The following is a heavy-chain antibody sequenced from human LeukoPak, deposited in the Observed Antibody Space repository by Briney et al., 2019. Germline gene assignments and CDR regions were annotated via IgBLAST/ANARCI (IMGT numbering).Heavy chain of an antibody. D-gene: IGHD2-15*01. J-gene: IGHJ4*02. CDR1: GYTFTGYY. CDR2: INPNSGGA. V-gene: IGHV1-2*02. Sequence: ASVKVSCKASGYTFTGYYIHWVRQAPGQGLEWMGWINPNSGGADYAQKFQGRVSMTRDTSISTAYMELTSLRSDDTAVYYCARIGLGLLLPAKGGADYWGQGTLVNVSS. CDR3: ARIGLGLLLPAKGGADY.